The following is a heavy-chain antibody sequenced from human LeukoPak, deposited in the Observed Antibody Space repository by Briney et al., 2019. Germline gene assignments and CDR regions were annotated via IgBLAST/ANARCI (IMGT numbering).Heavy chain of an antibody. V-gene: IGHV4-31*03. CDR2: IYYSGST. CDR1: GXSISSGDYY. J-gene: IGHJ5*02. Sequence: KSSETLSLTCTVSGXSISSGDYYWNWIRQHPGRGLEWIGYIYYSGSTYYTPSLKSRLTISVETSKNQFSLTLSSVTAADTAVYYCARGYCSGGSCFWFDPWGQGTLVTVSS. CDR3: ARGYCSGGSCFWFDP. D-gene: IGHD2-15*01.